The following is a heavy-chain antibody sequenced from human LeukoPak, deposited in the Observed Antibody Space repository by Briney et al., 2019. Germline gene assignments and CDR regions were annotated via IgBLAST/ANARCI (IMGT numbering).Heavy chain of an antibody. CDR2: ISGSGGST. CDR1: GFTFSSYA. D-gene: IGHD2-15*01. Sequence: GGSLRLSCAASGFTFSSYAMSWVRQAPGKGLEWVSAISGSGGSTYYADSVKGRFTISRDNSKSTLCLQMNSLRAEDTAVCYCAKQLGYCSDGSCYFPYWGQGTLVTVSS. J-gene: IGHJ4*02. CDR3: AKQLGYCSDGSCYFPY. V-gene: IGHV3-23*01.